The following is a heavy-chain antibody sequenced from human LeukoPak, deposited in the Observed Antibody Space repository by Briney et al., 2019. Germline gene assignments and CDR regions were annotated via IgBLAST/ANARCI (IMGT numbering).Heavy chain of an antibody. CDR2: VDPEDGET. V-gene: IGHV1-69-2*01. J-gene: IGHJ4*02. Sequence: VKISCKVSGYTFTDYYMYWVQQAPGKGLEWMGLVDPEDGETKYAEKFQGRVTIIADTSTDTAYMELSSLRSEDTAVYYCATTKGTIPYLDHWGQGTLATVSS. CDR3: ATTKGTIPYLDH. CDR1: GYTFTDYY. D-gene: IGHD3-3*01.